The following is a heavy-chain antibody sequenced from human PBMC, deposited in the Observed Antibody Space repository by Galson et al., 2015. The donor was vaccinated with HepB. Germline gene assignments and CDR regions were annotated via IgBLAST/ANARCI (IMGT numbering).Heavy chain of an antibody. V-gene: IGHV1-24*01. D-gene: IGHD6-19*01. CDR2: FDPEDGET. CDR3: ATAVIAVAHSDAFDI. J-gene: IGHJ3*02. Sequence: SVKVSCKVSGYTLTELSMHWVRQAPGKGLEWMGGFDPEDGETIYAQKFQGRVTMTEDTSTDTAYMELSSLRSEDTAVYYCATAVIAVAHSDAFDIWGQGTMVTVSS. CDR1: GYTLTELS.